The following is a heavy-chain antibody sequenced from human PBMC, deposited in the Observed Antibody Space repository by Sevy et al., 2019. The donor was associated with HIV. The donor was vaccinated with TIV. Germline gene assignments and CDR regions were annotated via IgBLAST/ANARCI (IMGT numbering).Heavy chain of an antibody. CDR3: ARDSGSSSWYGAFDI. CDR1: GGSMSDYY. V-gene: IGHV4-59*01. CDR2: IYYRGAT. D-gene: IGHD6-13*01. J-gene: IGHJ3*02. Sequence: SETLSLTCTVSGGSMSDYYWSWIRHPPGKGLEWMGYIYYRGATNYNPSLKSRVTISVDTSKNQFSLKLSSVTAADTAVYYCARDSGSSSWYGAFDIWGQGTMVTVSS.